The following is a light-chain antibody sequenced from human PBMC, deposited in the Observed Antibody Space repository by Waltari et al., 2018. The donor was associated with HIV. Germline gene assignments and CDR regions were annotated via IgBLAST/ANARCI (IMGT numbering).Light chain of an antibody. J-gene: IGLJ2*01. CDR2: SNN. CDR1: SSTIGDNA. Sequence: QSVLTQPPSVSGTPGQRVTISCSGSSSTIGDNAVSWYQRFPGTAPKLLIYSNNQRPSGVPDRFSGSKSGTSASLAISGLQSEDEADYYCATLDDSLNGPVFGGGTKVTAL. V-gene: IGLV1-44*01. CDR3: ATLDDSLNGPV.